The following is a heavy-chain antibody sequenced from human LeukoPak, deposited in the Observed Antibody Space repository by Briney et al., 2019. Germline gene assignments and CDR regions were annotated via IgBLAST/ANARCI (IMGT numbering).Heavy chain of an antibody. V-gene: IGHV4-34*08. Sequence: GSLRLSCAASGFTFSSYSMNWVRQPPGKGLEWIGEINHSGSTNYNPSLKSRVTISVDTSKNQFSLKLSSVTAADTAVYYCATGPFVTGGAAFDIWGQGTMVTVSS. CDR1: GFTFSSYS. CDR3: ATGPFVTGGAAFDI. CDR2: INHSGST. D-gene: IGHD3-16*01. J-gene: IGHJ3*02.